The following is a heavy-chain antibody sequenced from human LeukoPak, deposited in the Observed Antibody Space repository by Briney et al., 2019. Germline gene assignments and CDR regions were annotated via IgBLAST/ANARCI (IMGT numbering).Heavy chain of an antibody. CDR3: ASDIVATSGDF. Sequence: GGSLRLSCAASGFTFSDFYMSWIRQAPGKGLEWVSYITSAGRAFYYADSVQGRFTISRDNARNSLYLQMNGLRAEATAVYYCASDIVATSGDFWGQGTLVTVSS. CDR1: GFTFSDFY. V-gene: IGHV3-11*01. J-gene: IGHJ4*02. D-gene: IGHD5-12*01. CDR2: ITSAGRAF.